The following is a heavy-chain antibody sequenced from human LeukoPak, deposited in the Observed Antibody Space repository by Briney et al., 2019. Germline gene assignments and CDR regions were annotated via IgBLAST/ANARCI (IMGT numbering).Heavy chain of an antibody. CDR1: GFTVGYNY. D-gene: IGHD1-26*01. V-gene: IGHV3-66*01. Sequence: GGSLRLSCAASGFTVGYNYMSWVRQAPGKGLEWLSVIYGGDSTYYADSVKGRFTISRDNSKNTLYLQMNSLRAEDTGVYYCARDSIVGATGAFYWGQGTLVTVSS. CDR2: IYGGDST. CDR3: ARDSIVGATGAFY. J-gene: IGHJ4*02.